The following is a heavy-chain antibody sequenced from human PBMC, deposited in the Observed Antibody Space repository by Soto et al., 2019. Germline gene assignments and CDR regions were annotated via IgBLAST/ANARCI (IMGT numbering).Heavy chain of an antibody. CDR2: IGAGGET. V-gene: IGHV3-13*01. CDR3: ARRFCSGATCPGIGFDY. CDR1: GFTFSIYD. Sequence: GGSLRLSCAASGFTFSIYDMHWVRRITGKGLEWVSAIGAGGETYYLGSVKGRFTISRDNAKNSLYLQMNSLRVGDTAAYFCARRFCSGATCPGIGFDYWGQGTLVTVSS. D-gene: IGHD2-15*01. J-gene: IGHJ4*02.